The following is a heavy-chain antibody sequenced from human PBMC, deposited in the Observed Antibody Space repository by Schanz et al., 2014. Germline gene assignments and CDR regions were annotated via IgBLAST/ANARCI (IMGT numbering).Heavy chain of an antibody. CDR3: ARDRWDWNNAFDI. V-gene: IGHV3-30*03. Sequence: VQLVESGGGLIQPGRSLRLSCAVSGFTFSSYGMHWVRQAPGKGLEWVAFMPFDYSSQYYADSVKGRFTTSRDNSKNTMYLQMNSLRAEDTAVYYCARDRWDWNNAFDIWGQGTMVTVSS. D-gene: IGHD1-1*01. J-gene: IGHJ3*02. CDR1: GFTFSSYG. CDR2: MPFDYSSQ.